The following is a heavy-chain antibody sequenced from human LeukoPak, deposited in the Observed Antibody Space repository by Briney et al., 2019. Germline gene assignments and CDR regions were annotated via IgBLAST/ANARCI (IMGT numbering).Heavy chain of an antibody. D-gene: IGHD6-19*01. CDR3: ARDRVAGWGQRTNWFDP. CDR1: GGSISSYY. J-gene: IGHJ5*02. V-gene: IGHV4-4*07. CDR2: IYTSGST. Sequence: SETLSLTCTVSGGSISSYYWSWIRQPAGKGLEWIGRIYTSGSTNYNPSLKSRVTMSVDTSKNQFSLKLSSVTAADTAVYYCARDRVAGWGQRTNWFDPWGQGTLVTVSS.